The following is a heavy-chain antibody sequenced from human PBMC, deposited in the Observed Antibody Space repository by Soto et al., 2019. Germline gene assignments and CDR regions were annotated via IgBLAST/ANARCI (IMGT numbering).Heavy chain of an antibody. CDR2: IYYNGDT. CDR3: ARRLIANWNQGHAFAF. Sequence: QLQLQESGPGLVKPAETLSLKCAVSGGSVSSGNYFWGGIRQPPGKGLEWIGNIYYNGDTYYSPSLTSRVTMSVDTAQNQFSLRLTSVTAADTAVYYCARRLIANWNQGHAFAFWGQGTLVTVSS. CDR1: GGSVSSGNYF. V-gene: IGHV4-39*01. D-gene: IGHD1-20*01. J-gene: IGHJ3*01.